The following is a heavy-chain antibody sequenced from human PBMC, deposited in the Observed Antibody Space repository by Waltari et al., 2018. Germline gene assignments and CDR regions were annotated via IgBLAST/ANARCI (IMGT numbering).Heavy chain of an antibody. CDR2: ISYDGSNK. V-gene: IGHV3-30-3*01. CDR3: ARPMVQFYYYGMDV. Sequence: QVQLVESGGGVVQPGRSLRLSCAASGFTFSSYALHWVRPAPGKGLEWVAVISYDGSNKYYADSVKGRFTISRDNSKNTLYLQMNSLRAEDTAVYYCARPMVQFYYYGMDVWGQGTTVTVSS. J-gene: IGHJ6*02. D-gene: IGHD3-10*01. CDR1: GFTFSSYA.